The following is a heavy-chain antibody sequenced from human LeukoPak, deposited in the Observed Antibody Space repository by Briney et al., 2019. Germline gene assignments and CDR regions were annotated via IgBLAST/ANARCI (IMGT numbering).Heavy chain of an antibody. J-gene: IGHJ6*04. CDR3: AREEMAASSGIRSDV. V-gene: IGHV3-11*04. CDR2: ISSSSSTI. D-gene: IGHD6-13*01. CDR1: GFTFSDYY. Sequence: GGSLRLSCAASGFTFSDYYMSWIRQAPGKGLEWVSYISSSSSTIYYADSVKGRFTISRDNAKNSLYLQMNSLRAEDTAVYYCAREEMAASSGIRSDVWGKGTTVTVSS.